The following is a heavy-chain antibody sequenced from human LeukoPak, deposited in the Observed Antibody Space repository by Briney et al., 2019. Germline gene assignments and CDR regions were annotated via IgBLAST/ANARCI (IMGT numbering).Heavy chain of an antibody. J-gene: IGHJ4*02. Sequence: GGSLRLSCGASGFIFSSYAMSWVRQAPGKGLEWVSAIRGSGGSTYYADSVKGRFTISRDNSKNTLYLQMNSLRAEDTAVYYCAKDQGSSGSSFDYWGQGTLVTVSS. CDR1: GFIFSSYA. D-gene: IGHD6-19*01. CDR2: IRGSGGST. V-gene: IGHV3-23*01. CDR3: AKDQGSSGSSFDY.